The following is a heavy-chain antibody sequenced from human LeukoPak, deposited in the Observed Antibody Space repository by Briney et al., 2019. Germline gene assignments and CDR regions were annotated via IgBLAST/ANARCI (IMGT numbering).Heavy chain of an antibody. CDR2: IYHSGST. V-gene: IGHV4-34*01. CDR3: ARGRERQWFRDLSGVDFDY. D-gene: IGHD3-10*01. Sequence: SETLSLTCAVYGVSFSGYYWSWIRQPPGKGLEWIGEIYHSGSTNYNPSLKSRVTISVDTSKNQFSLKLSSVSAADTAVYYCARGRERQWFRDLSGVDFDYWDQGTLVTVSS. CDR1: GVSFSGYY. J-gene: IGHJ4*02.